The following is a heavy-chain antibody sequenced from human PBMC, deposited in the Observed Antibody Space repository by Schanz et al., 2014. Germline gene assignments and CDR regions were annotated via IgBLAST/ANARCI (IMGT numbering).Heavy chain of an antibody. CDR2: INPSGGGT. CDR1: GYAFTTYG. CDR3: ARAPTAYCSDTSCLGTPFDY. D-gene: IGHD2-2*01. V-gene: IGHV1-46*03. J-gene: IGHJ4*02. Sequence: QVQLVQSGAEVKKPGASVRVSCKVSGYAFTTYGISWVRQAPGQGLEWMGIINPSGGGTSYALRFQDRVTVTRDTSRSTVYMELSSLRSEDTAVYYCARAPTAYCSDTSCLGTPFDYWGQGTLVIVSS.